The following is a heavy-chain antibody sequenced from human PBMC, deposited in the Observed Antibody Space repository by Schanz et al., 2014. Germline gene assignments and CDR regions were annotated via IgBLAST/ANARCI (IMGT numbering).Heavy chain of an antibody. CDR3: ARGREVVAKIFDV. J-gene: IGHJ3*01. D-gene: IGHD3-22*01. Sequence: VYLVESGGDLVKPGGSLRLSCAASGFTFSRYWMQWVRQAPGKGLEWVSSISSSSSYISYADSVKGRFTISRDNSKNTLYLQMNSLRAEDTGVYYCARGREVVAKIFDVWGQGTMVTVSS. CDR2: ISSSSSYI. V-gene: IGHV3-21*01. CDR1: GFTFSRYW.